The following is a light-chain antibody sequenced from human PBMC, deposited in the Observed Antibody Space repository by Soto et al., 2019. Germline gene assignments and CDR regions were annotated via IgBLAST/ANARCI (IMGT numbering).Light chain of an antibody. CDR1: QSVISDF. CDR2: DAS. V-gene: IGKV3-20*01. J-gene: IGKJ2*01. CDR3: QQTFHSPRT. Sequence: PGATASLSCLASQSVISDFLAWYQQKSGQPPRLLIYDASRRATGIPARFSGGGSGTAFTLTISRVEPEDSAVYFCQQTFHSPRTFGQGTRLEIK.